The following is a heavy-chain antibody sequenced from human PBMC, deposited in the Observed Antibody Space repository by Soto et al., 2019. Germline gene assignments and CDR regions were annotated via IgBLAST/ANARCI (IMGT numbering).Heavy chain of an antibody. Sequence: QVQLVQSGAEVKKPGSSVKVSCKASGGTFSSYAISWVRQAPGQGLEWMGGIIPIFGTANYAQKFQGRVTITADESTSTAYMELRSLRSEDTAVYYCAREPNSYGDEYYFDYWGQGTLVTVSS. V-gene: IGHV1-69*12. D-gene: IGHD5-18*01. CDR3: AREPNSYGDEYYFDY. CDR1: GGTFSSYA. CDR2: IIPIFGTA. J-gene: IGHJ4*02.